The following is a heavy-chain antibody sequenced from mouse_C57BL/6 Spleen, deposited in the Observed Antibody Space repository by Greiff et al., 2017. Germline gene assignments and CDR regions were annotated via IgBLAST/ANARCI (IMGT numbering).Heavy chain of an antibody. CDR2: ISDGGSYT. CDR3: ARDRGMVTTGYYDARDD. CDR1: GFTFSSYA. J-gene: IGHJ4*01. D-gene: IGHD2-2*01. Sequence: EVKVVESGGGLVKPGGSLKLSCAASGFTFSSYAMSWVRQTPEKRLEWVATISDGGSYTYYPANVTGRFTISGTTAKNNLYLQMSQLKSEDTAMYYCARDRGMVTTGYYDARDDWGQGTSVTVSS. V-gene: IGHV5-4*01.